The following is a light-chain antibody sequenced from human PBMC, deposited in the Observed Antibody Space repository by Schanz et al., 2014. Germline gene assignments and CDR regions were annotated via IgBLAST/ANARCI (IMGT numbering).Light chain of an antibody. Sequence: DIQMDQSPSSLSASVGDRVTITCRASESIGDRVNWYQQKPGSAPKLLLYTATTLQSGVSSRFSGSGSGTDFTLSISGVQPEDSASYYCQQSYTPPETFGPGTKLEI. J-gene: IGKJ1*01. V-gene: IGKV1-39*01. CDR1: ESIGDR. CDR2: TAT. CDR3: QQSYTPPET.